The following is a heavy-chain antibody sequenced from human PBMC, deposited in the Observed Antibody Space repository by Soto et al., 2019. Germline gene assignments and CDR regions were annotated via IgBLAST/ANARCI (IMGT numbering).Heavy chain of an antibody. J-gene: IGHJ5*01. CDR3: ARDPSNTSGYRIWFDS. V-gene: IGHV1-69*06. CDR1: GGTFSSYA. Sequence: SVKVSCKASGGTFSSYAISWLRQSAGQGLEWMGGIIPIFGTANYAQKFQGRVTITADKSTSTAYMELTSLRSDDTAVYYCARDPSNTSGYRIWFDSWGQGNLVTVSS. CDR2: IIPIFGTA. D-gene: IGHD6-19*01.